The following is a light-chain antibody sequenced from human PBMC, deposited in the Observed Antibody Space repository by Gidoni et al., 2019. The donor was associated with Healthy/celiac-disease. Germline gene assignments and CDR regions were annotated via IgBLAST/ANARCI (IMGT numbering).Light chain of an antibody. J-gene: IGLJ2*01. V-gene: IGLV2-23*02. CDR3: CSSAGSSVV. Sequence: ALTQPASVSGSPGQSITISCTGTSSDVGSYNLVSWYQQHPGKAPKLMIYEVSKRPSGVSNRCSGSKSGNTASLTISGLQAEDEADYYCCSSAGSSVVFGGGTKLTVL. CDR2: EVS. CDR1: SSDVGSYNL.